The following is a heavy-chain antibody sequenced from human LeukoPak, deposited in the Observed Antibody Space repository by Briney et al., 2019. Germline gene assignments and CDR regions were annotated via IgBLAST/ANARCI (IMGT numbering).Heavy chain of an antibody. CDR1: GFIFTNYW. CDR2: IKQGGSEK. CDR3: ASCVAVPGLPDY. V-gene: IGHV3-7*02. Sequence: GGSLRLSCAASGFIFTNYWMNWVRQAPGRGLEWVAMIKQGGSEKFYVDSVKGRFLISRDNGKNSLYLQMNSLRAEDTAVYYCASCVAVPGLPDYWGQGTLVTVSS. D-gene: IGHD6-19*01. J-gene: IGHJ4*02.